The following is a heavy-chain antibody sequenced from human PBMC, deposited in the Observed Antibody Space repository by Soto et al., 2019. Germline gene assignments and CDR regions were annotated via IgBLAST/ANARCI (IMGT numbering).Heavy chain of an antibody. CDR2: LIPIYDAP. CDR3: ARVRDPHLDHYGLDV. CDR1: GFTFNVYG. V-gene: IGHV1-69*06. J-gene: IGHJ6*02. Sequence: SVKVSCKTSGFTFNVYGIHWVRQAPGQGLEWMGGLIPIYDAPNYAQKFQDRVTITADKSTTTVYLELSSLTSEDTAVYFCARVRDPHLDHYGLDVWGQ.